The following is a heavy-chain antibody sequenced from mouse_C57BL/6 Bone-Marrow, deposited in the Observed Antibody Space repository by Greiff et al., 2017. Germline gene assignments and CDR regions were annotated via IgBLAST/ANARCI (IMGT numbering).Heavy chain of an antibody. Sequence: EVKLVESGGGLVQPGGSLKLSCAASGFTFSDYGMAWVRQAPRKGPEWVAFISNLAYSIYYADTVTGRFTISRENAKNTLYLEMSSLRSEDTAMYYCARREDYDPFAYWGQGTLVTVSA. V-gene: IGHV5-15*04. CDR2: ISNLAYSI. J-gene: IGHJ3*01. CDR1: GFTFSDYG. CDR3: ARREDYDPFAY. D-gene: IGHD2-4*01.